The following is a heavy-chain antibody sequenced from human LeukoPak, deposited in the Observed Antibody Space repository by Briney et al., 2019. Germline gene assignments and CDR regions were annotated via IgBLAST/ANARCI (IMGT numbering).Heavy chain of an antibody. CDR3: AQGGYFAFDM. V-gene: IGHV3-23*01. CDR1: GFTFSSYA. J-gene: IGHJ3*02. Sequence: GGSLRLSCAASGFTFSSYAMSWVRQAPGKGPEWVSAISGSGGSTYYADSVKGRFTISRDNSKNTLYLQMNSLRAEDTAVYYCAQGGYFAFDMWGQGTMVTVSS. D-gene: IGHD2-2*03. CDR2: ISGSGGST.